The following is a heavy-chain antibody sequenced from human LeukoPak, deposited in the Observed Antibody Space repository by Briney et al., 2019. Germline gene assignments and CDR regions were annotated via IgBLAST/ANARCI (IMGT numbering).Heavy chain of an antibody. Sequence: GASVKVSCKVSGYTLTELSMHWVRQAPGKGLEWMGTFDPEDGELLYAQQFQGRVTMTEDTSTDTAYMELRSLRSDDTAVYYCATVDVTTEGGDHFGMDVWGQGTTVTVSS. CDR3: ATVDVTTEGGDHFGMDV. V-gene: IGHV1-24*01. CDR2: FDPEDGEL. CDR1: GYTLTELS. J-gene: IGHJ6*02. D-gene: IGHD1-1*01.